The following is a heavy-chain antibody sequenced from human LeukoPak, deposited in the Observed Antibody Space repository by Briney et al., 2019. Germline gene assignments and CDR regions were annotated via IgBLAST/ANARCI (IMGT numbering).Heavy chain of an antibody. CDR1: GFTFSSYE. Sequence: QPGGSLRLSCAASGFTFSSYEMNWVRQAPGKGLEWVSYISSSGSAIYYADSVKGRFTISRDNAKNSLYLQMNSLRAEDTALYYCAREGISIFGVLTYYFECWGQGTLVTVSS. CDR2: ISSSGSAI. V-gene: IGHV3-48*03. D-gene: IGHD3-3*01. CDR3: AREGISIFGVLTYYFEC. J-gene: IGHJ4*02.